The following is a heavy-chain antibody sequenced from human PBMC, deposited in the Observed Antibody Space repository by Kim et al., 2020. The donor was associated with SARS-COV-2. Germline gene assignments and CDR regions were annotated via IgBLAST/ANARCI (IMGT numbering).Heavy chain of an antibody. J-gene: IGHJ5*02. CDR3: ARGVSSAWTLRAWFDP. CDR1: GASISSSSC. D-gene: IGHD3-22*01. V-gene: IGHV4-4*02. Sequence: SETLSLTCVVSGASISSSSCWSWVRQPPGKGLEWIGEVDHSGTTSYNVSLKSRVTISVVKSKNQFSLRLNSVSAADPAVYYCARGVSSAWTLRAWFDPWGQRTLVTV. CDR2: VDHSGTT.